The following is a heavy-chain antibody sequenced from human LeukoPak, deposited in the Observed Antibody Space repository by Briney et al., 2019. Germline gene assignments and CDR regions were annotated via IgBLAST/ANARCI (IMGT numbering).Heavy chain of an antibody. V-gene: IGHV3-53*01. J-gene: IGHJ4*02. CDR3: ARGWYSSGWYEYYFDY. CDR2: IYSGGST. CDR1: GLTVSSNY. D-gene: IGHD6-19*01. Sequence: PGGSLRLSCAASGLTVSSNYMSWVRQAPGKGLEWVSVIYSGGSTYYADSVKGRFTISRDNSKNTLYLQMNSLRAEDTAVYYCARGWYSSGWYEYYFDYWGQATLVTVSS.